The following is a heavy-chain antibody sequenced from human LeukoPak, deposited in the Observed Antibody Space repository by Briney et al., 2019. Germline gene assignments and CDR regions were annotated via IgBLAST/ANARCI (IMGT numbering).Heavy chain of an antibody. J-gene: IGHJ6*03. D-gene: IGHD2-2*01. CDR3: ARDPSPRTSYYYYYMDV. CDR2: ISSFSGYI. Sequence: GGSPRLSCAASGFTFSTYSMNWVRQAAGKGLEWVSSISSFSGYIYYADSVKGRFTISRDNAKNSLHLQMNSLRVEDTAVYYCARDPSPRTSYYYYYMDVWGKGTTVTVSS. V-gene: IGHV3-21*01. CDR1: GFTFSTYS.